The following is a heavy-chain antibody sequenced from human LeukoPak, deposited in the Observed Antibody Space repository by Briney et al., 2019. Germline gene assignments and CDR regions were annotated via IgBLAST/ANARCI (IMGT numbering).Heavy chain of an antibody. CDR1: GFTVSSNY. V-gene: IGHV3-53*01. J-gene: IGHJ3*02. Sequence: GGSLRLSCAASGFTVSSNYMSWVRQAPGKGLEWVSVIYSGGSTYYADSVNGRFTISRDNSKITLYIHMNGVRAEDTAVYYGARGGISVAGTMEAFDIWGQGTMVTVSS. CDR2: IYSGGST. CDR3: ARGGISVAGTMEAFDI. D-gene: IGHD6-19*01.